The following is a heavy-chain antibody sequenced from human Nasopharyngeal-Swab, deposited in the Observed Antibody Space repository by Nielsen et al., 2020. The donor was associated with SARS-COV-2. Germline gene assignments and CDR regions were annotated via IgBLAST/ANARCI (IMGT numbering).Heavy chain of an antibody. Sequence: GGSLRLSCAAPGFTFSSYAMSWVRQAPGKGLEWVSAISGSGGSTYYADSVKGRFTISRDNSKNTLYLQMNSLRAEDTAVYYCAKDFVGQQTYYYYGMDVWGQGTTVTVSS. J-gene: IGHJ6*02. CDR2: ISGSGGST. CDR1: GFTFSSYA. V-gene: IGHV3-23*01. D-gene: IGHD6-13*01. CDR3: AKDFVGQQTYYYYGMDV.